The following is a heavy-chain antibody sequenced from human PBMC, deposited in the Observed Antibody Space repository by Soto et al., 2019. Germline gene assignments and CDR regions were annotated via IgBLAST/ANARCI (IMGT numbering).Heavy chain of an antibody. Sequence: EVQLLESGGGLVQPGGSLRLSCAASGFTFSSYAMSWVRQAPGKGLEWVSAISGSGGSTYYADTVKVRLTISRDNSKNRQYLQMNNLRAANTAVYYCAKGSSGYPYYGMDVWGQGTTVTVSS. V-gene: IGHV3-23*01. D-gene: IGHD3-22*01. CDR2: ISGSGGST. CDR1: GFTFSSYA. CDR3: AKGSSGYPYYGMDV. J-gene: IGHJ6*02.